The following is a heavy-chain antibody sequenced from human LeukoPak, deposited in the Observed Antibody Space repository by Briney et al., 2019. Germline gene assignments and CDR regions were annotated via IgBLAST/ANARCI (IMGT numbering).Heavy chain of an antibody. V-gene: IGHV3-23*01. J-gene: IGHJ4*02. Sequence: GGSLRLSCAASGFTFSSYAMSWVRQAPGKGLEWVSAISGSGGSTYYADSVKGRFTISRDNSKNTLYLQMNSLRAEDTAVYYCAKGTYYYGSGSYFDYWGQGTLVTVSS. CDR3: AKGTYYYGSGSYFDY. D-gene: IGHD3-10*01. CDR1: GFTFSSYA. CDR2: ISGSGGST.